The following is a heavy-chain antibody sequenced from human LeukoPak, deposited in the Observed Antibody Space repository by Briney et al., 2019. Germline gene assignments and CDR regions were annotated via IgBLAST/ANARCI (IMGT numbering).Heavy chain of an antibody. Sequence: ASVKVSCKASGYTLTSYDINWVRQATGQGLEWMGWMNPNSGNTGYAQKFQGRVTMTRNTSISTAYMELSSLRSEDTAVYYCARATRPYYYYYYYMDVWGKGTTVTVSS. V-gene: IGHV1-8*01. CDR2: MNPNSGNT. J-gene: IGHJ6*03. CDR1: GYTLTSYD. D-gene: IGHD1-1*01. CDR3: ARATRPYYYYYYYMDV.